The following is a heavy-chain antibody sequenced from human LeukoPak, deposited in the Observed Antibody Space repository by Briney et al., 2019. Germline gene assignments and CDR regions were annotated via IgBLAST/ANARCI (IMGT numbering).Heavy chain of an antibody. Sequence: SGTLSLTCAVSGGSISSSNWGSWVRQPPGKGLEWIGEIYHSGSTNYNPSLKSRVTISVDKSKNQFSLKLSSVTAADTAVYYCARDIYYYDSSGYYDAFDIWGQGTMVTVSS. CDR2: IYHSGST. CDR3: ARDIYYYDSSGYYDAFDI. J-gene: IGHJ3*02. V-gene: IGHV4-4*02. D-gene: IGHD3-22*01. CDR1: GGSISSSNW.